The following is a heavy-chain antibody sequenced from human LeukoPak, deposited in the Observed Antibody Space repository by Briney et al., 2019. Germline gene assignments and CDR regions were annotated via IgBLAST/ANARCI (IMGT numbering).Heavy chain of an antibody. V-gene: IGHV3-33*08. CDR2: IWYDGSNK. CDR3: AREGRSSWSFDY. CDR1: GFTFSSYG. J-gene: IGHJ4*02. Sequence: QPGGSLRLFCAASGFTFSSYGMHWVRQAPGKGLEWVAVIWYDGSNKYYADSVKGRFTISRDNSKNTLYLQMNSLRAEDTAVYYCAREGRSSWSFDYWGQGTLVTVSS. D-gene: IGHD6-13*01.